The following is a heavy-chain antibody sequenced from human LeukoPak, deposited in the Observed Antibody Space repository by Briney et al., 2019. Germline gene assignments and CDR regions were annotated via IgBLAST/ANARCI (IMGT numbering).Heavy chain of an antibody. CDR1: GFTFSSYS. CDR3: ARDVNGGFSFAY. V-gene: IGHV3-21*01. J-gene: IGHJ4*02. Sequence: GGSLRLSCAASGFTFSSYSMNWVRQAPGKGLEWVSSISSSSSYIYYADSVKGRFTISRDNAKNSLYLQMDSLRAEDTAVYYCARDVNGGFSFAYWGQGTLVTVSS. D-gene: IGHD2-8*01. CDR2: ISSSSSYI.